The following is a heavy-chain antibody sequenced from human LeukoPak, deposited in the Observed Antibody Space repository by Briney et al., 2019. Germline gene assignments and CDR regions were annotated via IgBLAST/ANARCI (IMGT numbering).Heavy chain of an antibody. V-gene: IGHV1-2*02. CDR2: INPNSGGT. CDR1: GYTFTSYG. CDR3: ARASAYYYDSSGYHAPDDAFDI. J-gene: IGHJ3*02. D-gene: IGHD3-22*01. Sequence: ASVKVSCKASGYTFTSYGISWVRQAPGQGLEWMGWINPNSGGTNYAQKFQGRVTMTRDTSISTAYMELSRLRSDDTAVYYCARASAYYYDSSGYHAPDDAFDIWGQGTMVTVSS.